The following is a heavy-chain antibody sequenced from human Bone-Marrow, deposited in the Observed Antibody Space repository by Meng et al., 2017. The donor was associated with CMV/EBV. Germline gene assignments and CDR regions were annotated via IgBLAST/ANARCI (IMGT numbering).Heavy chain of an antibody. CDR2: ISWNSGSI. D-gene: IGHD1-26*01. V-gene: IGHV3-9*01. CDR3: AKDEREAFDI. Sequence: GGSLRLSCAASGFTFDDYAMYWVRQAPGKGLEWVSGISWNSGSIGYADSVKGRFTISRDNAKNSLYLQMNSLRAEDTASYYCAKDEREAFDIWGQGTMVTVSS. J-gene: IGHJ3*02. CDR1: GFTFDDYA.